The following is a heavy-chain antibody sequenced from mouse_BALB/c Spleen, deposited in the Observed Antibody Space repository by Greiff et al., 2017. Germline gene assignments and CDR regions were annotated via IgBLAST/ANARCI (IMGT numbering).Heavy chain of an antibody. V-gene: IGHV1-14*01. Sequence: VQLQQSGPELVKPGASVKMSCKASGYTFTSYVMHWVKQKPGQGLEWIGYINPYNDGTKYNEKFKGKATLTSDKSSSTAYMELSSLTSEDSAVYYCARENDYDDALFAYWGQGTLVTVSA. CDR3: ARENDYDDALFAY. D-gene: IGHD2-4*01. J-gene: IGHJ3*01. CDR2: INPYNDGT. CDR1: GYTFTSYV.